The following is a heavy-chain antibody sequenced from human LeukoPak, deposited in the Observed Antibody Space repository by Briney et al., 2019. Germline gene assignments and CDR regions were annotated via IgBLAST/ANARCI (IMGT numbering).Heavy chain of an antibody. J-gene: IGHJ5*02. CDR2: ISAYNGNT. V-gene: IGHV1-18*01. CDR3: ARYEEVVPAFDP. CDR1: GYTFTSYG. Sequence: ASVKVSCKASGYTFTSYGISWVRQAPGQGLEWMGWISAYNGNTNYAQKLQGRVTMTTDTSTSTAYMELRSLRSDATAVYYCARYEEVVPAFDPWGQGTLVTVSS. D-gene: IGHD2-2*01.